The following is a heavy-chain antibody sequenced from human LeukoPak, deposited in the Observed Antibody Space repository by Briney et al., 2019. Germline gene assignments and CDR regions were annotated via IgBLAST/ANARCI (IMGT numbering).Heavy chain of an antibody. CDR1: GGSISSYY. Sequence: SETLSLTCTVSGGSISSYYWSWIRQPPGKGLEWIAYISDIGSINYNPSLKSRVTISVDTSKNQFSLKLSSVTAADTAVYYCARFGGSNGYYYYGMDVWGQGTTVTVSS. J-gene: IGHJ6*02. D-gene: IGHD2-15*01. V-gene: IGHV4-59*12. CDR2: ISDIGSI. CDR3: ARFGGSNGYYYYGMDV.